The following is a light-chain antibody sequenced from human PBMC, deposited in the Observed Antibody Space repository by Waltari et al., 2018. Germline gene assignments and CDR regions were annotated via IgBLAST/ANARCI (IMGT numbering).Light chain of an antibody. CDR2: QVS. Sequence: EVVLTQSPLSLHVTLGQPASFSFRSVEGLVYTDGHTYLNWFHQRPGQSPRRLIYQVSKRDSGVPDRFTGYGAGTDFTLRISRVQPEDVGIYFCMQATHWPITFGQGTRLEIK. V-gene: IGKV2-30*01. CDR1: EGLVYTDGHTY. CDR3: MQATHWPIT. J-gene: IGKJ5*01.